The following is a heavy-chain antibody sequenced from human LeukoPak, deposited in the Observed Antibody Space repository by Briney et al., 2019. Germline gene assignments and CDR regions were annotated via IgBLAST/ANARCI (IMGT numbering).Heavy chain of an antibody. V-gene: IGHV1-2*02. CDR3: ARATVIPAALLNHYGMDV. Sequence: ASVKVSCKASGYTFTSYGISWVRQAPGQGLEWMGWIDPNSGGTNYAQKFQGRVTMTRDTSISTAYMELSRLRSDDTAAYSCARATVIPAALLNHYGMDVWGQGTTVTVSS. CDR1: GYTFTSYG. J-gene: IGHJ6*02. D-gene: IGHD2-2*01. CDR2: IDPNSGGT.